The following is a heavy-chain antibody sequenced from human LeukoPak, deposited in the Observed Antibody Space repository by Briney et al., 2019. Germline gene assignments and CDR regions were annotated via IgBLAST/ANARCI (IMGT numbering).Heavy chain of an antibody. Sequence: SETLSLTCAVYGGSFSGYYWSWIRQPPGRGLEWIGEIHHNGTRNYNPSLKSRVTISADTFKNHFSLILTSLTAADTAVYYCATAPILRGEGGEHYKYGMDVWGQGTTVIVSS. CDR2: IHHNGTR. V-gene: IGHV4-34*01. D-gene: IGHD2-2*02. CDR1: GGSFSGYY. J-gene: IGHJ6*02. CDR3: ATAPILRGEGGEHYKYGMDV.